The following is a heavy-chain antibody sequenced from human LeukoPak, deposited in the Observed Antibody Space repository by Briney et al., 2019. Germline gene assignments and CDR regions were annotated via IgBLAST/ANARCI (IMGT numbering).Heavy chain of an antibody. CDR2: ISWNSGSI. Sequence: GRSLRLSCAPSGFSFDDYAMHWVRQAPGKGLEWVAGISWNSGSIGYADSVKGRFTISRDNAKNSLYLQMNSLRAEDTAVYYCARDREQQLGTGAFDIWGQGTMVTVSS. CDR3: ARDREQQLGTGAFDI. V-gene: IGHV3-9*01. CDR1: GFSFDDYA. D-gene: IGHD6-13*01. J-gene: IGHJ3*02.